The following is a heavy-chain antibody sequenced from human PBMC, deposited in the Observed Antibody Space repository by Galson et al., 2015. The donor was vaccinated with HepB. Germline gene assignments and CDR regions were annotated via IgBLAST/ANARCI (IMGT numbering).Heavy chain of an antibody. D-gene: IGHD5-18*01. CDR3: ARDGPNGGYSYGQLRPDAFDI. CDR2: ITGNGGTT. CDR1: GFSFSTYA. J-gene: IGHJ3*02. V-gene: IGHV3-23*01. Sequence: SLRLSCAASGFSFSTYAMAWVRQAPGKGLEWVSVITGNGGTTYYADSVKGRFTISRDNSKNTLYLQMNSLRAEDTAVYYCARDGPNGGYSYGQLRPDAFDIWGQGTLVTVSS.